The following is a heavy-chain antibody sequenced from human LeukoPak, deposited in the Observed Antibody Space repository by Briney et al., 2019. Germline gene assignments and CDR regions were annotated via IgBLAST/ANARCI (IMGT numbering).Heavy chain of an antibody. CDR2: VNESGGT. J-gene: IGHJ5*02. V-gene: IGHV4-34*01. CDR1: IYSFSNYY. CDR3: ARGQGATVPQVGKNWFDP. Sequence: PSETLSLTCGVYIYSFSNYYWNWVRQTPGKGVEWVGDVNESGGTNISPSLRSRVILSVYTSKNQFSLKLISVTVADTAIYYCARGQGATVPQVGKNWFDPWGQGTRVTVSS. D-gene: IGHD1-26*01.